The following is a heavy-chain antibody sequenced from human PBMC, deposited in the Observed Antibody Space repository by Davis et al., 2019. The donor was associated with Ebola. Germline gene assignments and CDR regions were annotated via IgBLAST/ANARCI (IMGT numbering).Heavy chain of an antibody. Sequence: LRLSCTVSGGSISRGGSYWTWIRQHPGKGLEWIGYIYYSGSTYYKPSLKSRVTISLDTSKNQFSLNLYSVTAADTAVYYCARYLRYDSSGYDYYFYMDVWGKGTTVTVSS. V-gene: IGHV4-31*03. D-gene: IGHD3-22*01. CDR2: IYYSGST. CDR3: ARYLRYDSSGYDYYFYMDV. CDR1: GGSISRGGSY. J-gene: IGHJ6*03.